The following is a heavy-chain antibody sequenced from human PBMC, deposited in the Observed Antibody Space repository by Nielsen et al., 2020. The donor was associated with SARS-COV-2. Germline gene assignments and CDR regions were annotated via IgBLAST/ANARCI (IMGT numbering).Heavy chain of an antibody. V-gene: IGHV1-18*01. Sequence: ASVKVSCKASGYTFTSYGISWVRQAPGQGLEWMGWISAYNGNTNYAQKLRGRVTMTTDTSTSTAYMELRSLRSDDTAVYYCARVWGNSGYDGFDYWGQGTLVTVSS. J-gene: IGHJ4*02. D-gene: IGHD5-12*01. CDR1: GYTFTSYG. CDR3: ARVWGNSGYDGFDY. CDR2: ISAYNGNT.